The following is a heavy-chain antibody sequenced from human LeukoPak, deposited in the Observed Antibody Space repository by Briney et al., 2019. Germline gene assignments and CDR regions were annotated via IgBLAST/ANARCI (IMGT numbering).Heavy chain of an antibody. CDR2: INPNSGGT. D-gene: IGHD3-10*01. J-gene: IGHJ3*02. CDR1: GYTFTGYY. V-gene: IGHV1-2*02. CDR3: ARDMFHYYGSGSYYNHDAFDI. Sequence: ASVKVSCKASGYTFTGYYMHWVRQAPGQGLEWMGWINPNSGGTNYAQKFQGRVTMTRDTSISTAYMELSRLRSDDTAVYYCARDMFHYYGSGSYYNHDAFDIWGQGTMVTVSS.